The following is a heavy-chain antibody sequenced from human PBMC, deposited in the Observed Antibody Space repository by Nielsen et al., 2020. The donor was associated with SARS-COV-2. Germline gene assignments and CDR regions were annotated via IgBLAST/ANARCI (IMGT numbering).Heavy chain of an antibody. V-gene: IGHV5-51*03. D-gene: IGHD2-21*01. Sequence: GESLKLSCKGSGYSFTNYWIGWVRQMPGKGLEWMGIIDPDDSDTRYNPSFQGQVTISADKSISTAYLQWSSLKASDTAMYFCARAAHYLYYYHGMDVWGQGTTVTVSS. CDR1: GYSFTNYW. CDR3: ARAAHYLYYYHGMDV. J-gene: IGHJ6*02. CDR2: IDPDDSDT.